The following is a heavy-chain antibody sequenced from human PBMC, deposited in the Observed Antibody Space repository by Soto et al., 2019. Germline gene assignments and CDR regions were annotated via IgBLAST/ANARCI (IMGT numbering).Heavy chain of an antibody. CDR2: IDPSDSYT. Sequence: GESLKISCKGSGYSFTSYWISWVRQMPGKGLEWMGRIDPSDSYTNYSPSFQGHVTISADKSISTAYLQWSSLKASDTAMYYCARHLIANDLPYYYGMDVWGQGTTVTVSS. CDR3: ARHLIANDLPYYYGMDV. CDR1: GYSFTSYW. V-gene: IGHV5-10-1*01. D-gene: IGHD1-1*01. J-gene: IGHJ6*02.